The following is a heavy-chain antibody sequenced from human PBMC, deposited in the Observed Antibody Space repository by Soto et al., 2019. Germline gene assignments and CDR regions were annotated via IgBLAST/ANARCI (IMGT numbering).Heavy chain of an antibody. D-gene: IGHD1-1*01. V-gene: IGHV2-5*01. CDR2: VYWNDDK. CDR3: ERGMATLPVFAFEI. Sequence: SGPPLVNPTQTLTLTCTLSGISLSTSGVGLGWIRQTPGKALEWLALVYWNDDKHYSPSLKSRLTITKDTSKNQAILTMNNMDTVDTDTYYRERGMATLPVFAFEIRGPGTVVTVSS. CDR1: GISLSTSGVG. J-gene: IGHJ3*02.